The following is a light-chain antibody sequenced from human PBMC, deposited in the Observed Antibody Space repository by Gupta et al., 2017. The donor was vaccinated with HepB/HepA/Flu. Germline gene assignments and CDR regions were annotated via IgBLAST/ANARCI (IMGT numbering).Light chain of an antibody. J-gene: IGLJ1*01. CDR1: NIGTTS. CDR2: DDS. V-gene: IGLV3-21*03. Sequence: SYVLTQPPSVSVAPGKSARISCGGNNIGTTSVPWYQQKPGQAPLLVVYDDSDRPSGIPERSSGPNSGNTATLTISRVEAGDEADYYCQVWDSSSDHYVVGSGTKVTVL. CDR3: QVWDSSSDHYV.